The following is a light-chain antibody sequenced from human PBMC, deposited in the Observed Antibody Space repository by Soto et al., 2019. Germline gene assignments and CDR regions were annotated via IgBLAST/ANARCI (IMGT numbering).Light chain of an antibody. CDR3: QQSYSTPYT. V-gene: IGKV1-39*01. CDR1: QSISSY. CDR2: AAS. Sequence: DIQMTQSPSSLSASVGDRVTITCRVSQSISSYLNWYQQKPGKAPKLLIYAASSLQSGVPSRFSGSGSGTDFTLTINSLQAEEFATYYCQQSYSTPYTIGQGPKLQIK. J-gene: IGKJ2*01.